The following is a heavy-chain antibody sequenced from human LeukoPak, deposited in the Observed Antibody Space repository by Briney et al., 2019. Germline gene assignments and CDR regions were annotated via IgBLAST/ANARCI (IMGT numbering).Heavy chain of an antibody. V-gene: IGHV3-73*01. D-gene: IGHD3-10*01. CDR2: IRSKANSYAT. CDR3: TRSPDYYGSGSYDY. J-gene: IGHJ4*02. CDR1: GFTFSGSA. Sequence: GGSLRLSCVASGFTFSGSAMHWVRQTSGKGLEWVGRIRSKANSYATAYAASVKGRFTISRDDSKNTAYLQMNSLKTEDTAVYYCTRSPDYYGSGSYDYWGQGTLVIVSS.